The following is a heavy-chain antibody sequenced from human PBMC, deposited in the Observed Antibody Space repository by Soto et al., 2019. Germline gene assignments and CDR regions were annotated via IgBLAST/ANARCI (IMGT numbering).Heavy chain of an antibody. J-gene: IGHJ6*04. CDR3: SRHQEGRSMVFYGMDV. V-gene: IGHV3-73*01. D-gene: IGHD3-10*01. CDR2: IRTKSNNFAT. Sequence: PRRSLRLSCVASGFTLSGSDIHWVRQASGKGLEWVGRIRTKSNNFATSYAESVRGRFTISRDDSDNTASLQMSSLKTGDTAIYYCSRHQEGRSMVFYGMDVWGKGTTVTVSS. CDR1: GFTLSGSD.